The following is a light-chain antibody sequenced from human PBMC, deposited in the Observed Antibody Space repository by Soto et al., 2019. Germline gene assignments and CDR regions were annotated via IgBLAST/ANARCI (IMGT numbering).Light chain of an antibody. Sequence: DIQMTQSPSSLPASVGDRVTITCPASQSISSYLNWYQQKPGKAPKLLIYAASSLQSGVPSRFSRSGSGTDFTLTISRLEPEDFAVYDCQQYGSSPLTVGPGTKVDI. CDR2: AAS. CDR1: QSISSY. CDR3: QQYGSSPLT. V-gene: IGKV1-39*01. J-gene: IGKJ3*01.